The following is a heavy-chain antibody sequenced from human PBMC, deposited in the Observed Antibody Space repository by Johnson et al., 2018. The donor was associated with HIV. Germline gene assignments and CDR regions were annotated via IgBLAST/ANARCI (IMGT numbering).Heavy chain of an antibody. CDR1: GFTITTYG. CDR3: ARDLSGNYLIGHDAFDI. J-gene: IGHJ3*02. CDR2: IWYDGNNK. Sequence: QVQLVESGGGVVQPGRSLRLSCVASGFTITTYGMHWVRQAPGKGLEWVAVIWYDGNNKYYADSVKGRFTISRDNSKNTLYLQMNNLRAEDTAVYYCARDLSGNYLIGHDAFDIWGQGTMVTVSS. D-gene: IGHD1-26*01. V-gene: IGHV3-33*01.